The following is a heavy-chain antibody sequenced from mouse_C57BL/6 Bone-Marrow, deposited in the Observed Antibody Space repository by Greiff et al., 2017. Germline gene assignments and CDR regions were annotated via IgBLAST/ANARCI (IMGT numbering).Heavy chain of an antibody. CDR1: GYSITSGYY. D-gene: IGHD1-1*01. V-gene: IGHV3-6*01. CDR2: ISYDGSN. CDR3: ARDNTTVVATDY. J-gene: IGHJ2*01. Sequence: EVQLQESGPGLVKPSQSLSLTCSVTGYSITSGYYWNWIRQFPGNKLEWMGYISYDGSNNYNPSLKNRISITRDTSKNQFFLKLNSVTTEDTATYYCARDNTTVVATDYWGKGTTLTVSS.